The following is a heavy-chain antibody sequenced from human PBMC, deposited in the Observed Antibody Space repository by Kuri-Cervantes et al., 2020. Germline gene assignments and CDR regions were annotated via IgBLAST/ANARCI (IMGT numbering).Heavy chain of an antibody. CDR1: GGSISPYY. Sequence: SETLSLTCTVSGGSISPYYWTWIRQPPGKGLEWIGYIFYTGSTNYNASLKSRVTISVDTSKTQFSLKLDSVTAADTAVYYCARNPDFDSSDFWGQGTLVTVSS. CDR3: ARNPDFDSSDF. CDR2: IFYTGST. D-gene: IGHD3-22*01. J-gene: IGHJ4*02. V-gene: IGHV4-59*13.